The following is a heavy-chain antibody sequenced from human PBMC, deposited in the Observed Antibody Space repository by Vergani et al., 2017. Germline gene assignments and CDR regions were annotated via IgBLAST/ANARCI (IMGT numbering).Heavy chain of an antibody. Sequence: QVQLQESGPGLVKPSETLSLTCAVSGYSISSGYYWGWIRQPPGKGLEWIGSIYHSGSTYYNPSLKSRVTISVDTSKNQFSLKLSSVTAADTAVYYCARGQITFGGVNAWGQGTLVTVSS. CDR3: ARGQITFGGVNA. V-gene: IGHV4-38-2*01. CDR2: IYHSGST. CDR1: GYSISSGYY. J-gene: IGHJ4*02. D-gene: IGHD3-16*01.